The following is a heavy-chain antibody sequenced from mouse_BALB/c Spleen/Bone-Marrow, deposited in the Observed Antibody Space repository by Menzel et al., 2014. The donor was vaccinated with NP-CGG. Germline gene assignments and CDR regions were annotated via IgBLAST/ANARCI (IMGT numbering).Heavy chain of an antibody. CDR3: ARGGIYYGSSQFAY. CDR1: GYAFSSYW. Sequence: VKLQESGAELVRPGSSVKISCKASGYAFSSYWMNWVKQRPGQGLEWIGQIHPGEGDTNYNGKFRVKAALTADKSSSTANMQLSSLTSEDSAVYFCARGGIYYGSSQFAYWGRGTLVTVSA. CDR2: IHPGEGDT. D-gene: IGHD2-1*01. V-gene: IGHV1-80*01. J-gene: IGHJ3*01.